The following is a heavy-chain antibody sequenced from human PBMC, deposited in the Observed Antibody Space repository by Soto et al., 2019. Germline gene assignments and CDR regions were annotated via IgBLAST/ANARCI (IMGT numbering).Heavy chain of an antibody. CDR2: IHYTGNT. D-gene: IGHD3-3*01. CDR3: ARADGFGVGTPFMDY. J-gene: IGHJ4*02. V-gene: IGHV4-39*01. Sequence: QLQLQESGPGLVKPSETLSLICTGSGDSISSGRYHWGWIRQPPGKGLEFIATIHYTGNTHYSPSLRSRVTIFVDTSKSQFSLRLSSVTAADTAVYYCARADGFGVGTPFMDYWGQGTLVTVSS. CDR1: GDSISSGRYH.